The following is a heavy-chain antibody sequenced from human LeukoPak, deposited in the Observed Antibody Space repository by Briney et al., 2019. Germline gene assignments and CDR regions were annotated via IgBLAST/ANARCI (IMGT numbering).Heavy chain of an antibody. CDR3: ASPDCSGGSCLGVALDY. CDR2: ISYDGSNK. J-gene: IGHJ4*02. CDR1: GFTFSSYA. Sequence: GGSLRLSRAASGFTFSSYAMHWVRQAPGKGLEWVAVISYDGSNKYYADSVKGRFTISRDNSKNTLYLQMNSLRAEDTAVYYCASPDCSGGSCLGVALDYWGQGTLVTLSS. D-gene: IGHD2-15*01. V-gene: IGHV3-30*04.